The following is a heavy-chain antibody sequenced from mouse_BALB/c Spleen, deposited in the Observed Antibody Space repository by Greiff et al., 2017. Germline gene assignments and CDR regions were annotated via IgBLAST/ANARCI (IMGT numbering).Heavy chain of an antibody. Sequence: VHLVESGPGLVAPSQSLSITCTVSGFSLTSYGVHWVRQPPGKGLEWLGVIWAGGSTNYNSALMSRLSISKDNSKSQVFLKMNSLQTDDTAMYYCARDHYYGSSYLDYWGQGTTLTVSS. J-gene: IGHJ2*01. CDR1: GFSLTSYG. D-gene: IGHD1-1*01. V-gene: IGHV2-9*02. CDR2: IWAGGST. CDR3: ARDHYYGSSYLDY.